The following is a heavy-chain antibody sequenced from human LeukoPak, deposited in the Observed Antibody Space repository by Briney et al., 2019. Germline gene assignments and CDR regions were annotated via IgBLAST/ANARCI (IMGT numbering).Heavy chain of an antibody. CDR3: EREIRGYYPHY. J-gene: IGHJ4*02. Sequence: GGSLRLSCAASGFRFNGYAMNWVRQAPGKGLEWVAIIGYDGSFTSYADSVKGRFTITRDDSKNTLYLQMNSLTIDDTALYYCEREIRGYYPHYWGQGTLLTVSS. D-gene: IGHD2-21*01. CDR2: IGYDGSFT. CDR1: GFRFNGYA. V-gene: IGHV3-30*04.